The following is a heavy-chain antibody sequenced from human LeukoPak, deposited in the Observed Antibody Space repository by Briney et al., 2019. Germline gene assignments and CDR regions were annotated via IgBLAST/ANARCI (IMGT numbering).Heavy chain of an antibody. J-gene: IGHJ4*02. V-gene: IGHV3-21*01. CDR3: ARDYSRGSSGWY. Sequence: GGSLRLSCAASGFTFSSYSMNWVRQAPVKGLEWVSSISSSSSYIYYADSVKGRFTISRDNAKNSLYLQMNSLRAEDTAVYYCARDYSRGSSGWYWGQGTLVTVSS. CDR2: ISSSSSYI. D-gene: IGHD6-19*01. CDR1: GFTFSSYS.